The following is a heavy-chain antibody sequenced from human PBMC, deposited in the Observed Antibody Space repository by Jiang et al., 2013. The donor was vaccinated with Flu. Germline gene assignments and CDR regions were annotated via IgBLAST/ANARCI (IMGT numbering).Heavy chain of an antibody. Sequence: IPIFGTANYAQKFQGRVTITADESTSTAYMELSSLRSEDTAVYYCARDRAGDCSSTSCRELRFYVWGQGTTVTVSS. CDR3: ARDRAGDCSSTSCRELRFYV. D-gene: IGHD2-2*01. CDR2: IPIFGTA. V-gene: IGHV1-69*01. J-gene: IGHJ6*02.